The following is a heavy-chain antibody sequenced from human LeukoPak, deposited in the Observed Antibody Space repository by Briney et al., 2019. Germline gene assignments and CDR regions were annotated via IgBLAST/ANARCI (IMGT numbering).Heavy chain of an antibody. CDR1: GSTFSSYA. J-gene: IGHJ4*02. V-gene: IGHV3-23*01. D-gene: IGHD3-22*01. CDR3: AKDLTYYYDSTGYYFDY. CDR2: ISGSGGTT. Sequence: GGSLRLSCAASGSTFSSYAMSWVRQAPGKGLELVSGISGSGGTTYYADSVKGRFTISRDNSRNTLYLQLNSLRAEDTAIYYCAKDLTYYYDSTGYYFDYWGQGTLVTVSS.